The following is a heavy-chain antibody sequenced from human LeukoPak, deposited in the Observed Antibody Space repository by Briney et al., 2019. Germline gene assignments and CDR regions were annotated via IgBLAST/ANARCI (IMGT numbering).Heavy chain of an antibody. CDR2: ISSSGSTI. CDR1: SRSFNGYY. Sequence: LSRTCAVYSRSFNGYYWNWVRQAPGKGLEWVSYISSSGSTIYYADSVKGRFTISRDNAKNSLYLQMNSLRAEDTAVYYCAELGITMIGGVWGKGTTVTISS. D-gene: IGHD3-10*02. CDR3: AELGITMIGGV. V-gene: IGHV3-48*03. J-gene: IGHJ6*04.